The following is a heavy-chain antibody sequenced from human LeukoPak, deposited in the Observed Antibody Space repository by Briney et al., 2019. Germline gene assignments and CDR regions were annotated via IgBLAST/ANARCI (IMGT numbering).Heavy chain of an antibody. V-gene: IGHV3-15*01. CDR1: GFTFSNGW. CDR3: TPSIAVAGSLDY. J-gene: IGHJ4*02. Sequence: PGGSLRLSCAASGFTFSNGWMSWVRQAPGKGLEWVGRIKSKTDGGTTDYAAPVKGRFTISRDDSKNTLNLQMNSLKTEDTAVYYCTPSIAVAGSLDYWGQGTLVTVSS. D-gene: IGHD6-19*01. CDR2: IKSKTDGGTT.